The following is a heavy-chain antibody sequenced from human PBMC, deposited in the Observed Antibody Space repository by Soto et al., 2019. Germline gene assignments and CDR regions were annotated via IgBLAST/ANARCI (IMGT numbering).Heavy chain of an antibody. J-gene: IGHJ4*02. D-gene: IGHD2-21*01. CDR2: ISYDGSNK. CDR3: ARGSPWLLLGEFDY. CDR1: GFTFSSYA. V-gene: IGHV3-30-3*01. Sequence: GGSLRLSCAASGFTFSSYAMHWVRQAPGKGLEWVAVISYDGSNKYYADSVKGRFTISRDNSKNTLYLQMNSLRAEDTAVYYCARGSPWLLLGEFDYWGQGTLVTVSS.